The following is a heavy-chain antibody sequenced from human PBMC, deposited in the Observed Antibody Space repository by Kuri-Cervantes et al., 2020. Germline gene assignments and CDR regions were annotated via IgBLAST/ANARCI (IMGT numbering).Heavy chain of an antibody. Sequence: SETLSLTCTVSGGSISSGGYYWSWIRQPPGKGLEWIGYIYYSGSTNYNPSLKSRVTISVDTSKNQFSLKLSSVTAADTAVYYCARATESRFCSGGSCYDYWGQGTLVTVSS. V-gene: IGHV4-61*08. D-gene: IGHD2-15*01. CDR1: GGSISSGGYY. CDR2: IYYSGST. J-gene: IGHJ4*02. CDR3: ARATESRFCSGGSCYDY.